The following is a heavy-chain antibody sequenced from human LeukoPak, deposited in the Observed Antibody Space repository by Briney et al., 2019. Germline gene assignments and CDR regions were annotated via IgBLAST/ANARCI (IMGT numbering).Heavy chain of an antibody. J-gene: IGHJ1*01. CDR2: IIPILGIA. V-gene: IGHV1-69*04. Sequence: ASVKVSCKASGGTFSSYAISWVRQAPGQGLEWMGRIIPILGIANYAQKFQGRVTMTRNTSISTAYMELSSLRSEDTAVYYCARESIAVAGTAYFQHWGQGTLVTVSS. CDR1: GGTFSSYA. D-gene: IGHD6-19*01. CDR3: ARESIAVAGTAYFQH.